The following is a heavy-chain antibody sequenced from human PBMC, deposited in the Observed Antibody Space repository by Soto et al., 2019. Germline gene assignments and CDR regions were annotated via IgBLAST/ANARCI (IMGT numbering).Heavy chain of an antibody. J-gene: IGHJ6*02. V-gene: IGHV4-30-4*01. CDR1: GVSISSGDYY. CDR3: ASYTNFSPYYHGVDV. D-gene: IGHD4-4*01. Sequence: QVQLQESGPGLVKPSQSVSLTCTVSGVSISSGDYYWIWIRQPPGKGLEWIGYIYYSGNTNYAPSLGRRLTISLDTSRNQFSLHLMSVTAAATAIYYCASYTNFSPYYHGVDVWGQGTTVTVSS. CDR2: IYYSGNT.